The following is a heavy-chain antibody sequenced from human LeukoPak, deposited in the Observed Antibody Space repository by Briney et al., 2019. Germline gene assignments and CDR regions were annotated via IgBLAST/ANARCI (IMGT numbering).Heavy chain of an antibody. CDR1: GFTFSSYG. Sequence: GGSLRLSCAASGFTFSSYGMHWVRQAPGKGLEWVAVISYDGSNKYYADSVKGRLTISRDNSKNTLYLQMNSLRAEDTAVYYCAKDGIVLTVYAIGVLYFDYWGQGTLVTVSS. CDR3: AKDGIVLTVYAIGVLYFDY. V-gene: IGHV3-30*18. J-gene: IGHJ4*02. D-gene: IGHD2-8*01. CDR2: ISYDGSNK.